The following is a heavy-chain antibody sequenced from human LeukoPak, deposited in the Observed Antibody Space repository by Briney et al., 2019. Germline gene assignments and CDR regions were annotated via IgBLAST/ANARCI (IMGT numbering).Heavy chain of an antibody. Sequence: GGSLRLSCAASGFTFSSYSMNWVRQAPGKGLEWVSSISSSTSYIYYADSVKGRFTISRDNSKNTLYLQLNSLRVEDTAVYYCAKNRGAGSHYYYHMNVWGKGTTVTVSS. V-gene: IGHV3-21*04. CDR3: AKNRGAGSHYYYHMNV. D-gene: IGHD1-26*01. CDR2: ISSSTSYI. CDR1: GFTFSSYS. J-gene: IGHJ6*03.